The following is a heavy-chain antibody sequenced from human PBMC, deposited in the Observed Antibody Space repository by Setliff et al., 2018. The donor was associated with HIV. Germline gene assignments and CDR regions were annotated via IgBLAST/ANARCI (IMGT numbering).Heavy chain of an antibody. CDR1: GFTFSNYK. CDR3: TRSHSTRDAFDI. J-gene: IGHJ3*02. D-gene: IGHD2-2*01. CDR2: ISSSGSYI. Sequence: GGSLRLSCAASGFTFSNYKMNWVRQAPGKGLEWVSSISSSGSYIYYADSVKGRFTISRDHATSALYLQMDSLRAEDTALYYCTRSHSTRDAFDIWGQGTMVTVSS. V-gene: IGHV3-21*01.